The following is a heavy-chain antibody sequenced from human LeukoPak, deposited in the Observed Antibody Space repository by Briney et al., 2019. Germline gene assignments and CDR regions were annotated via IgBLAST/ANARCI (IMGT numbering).Heavy chain of an antibody. CDR2: INPNTGGT. D-gene: IGHD3-10*01. CDR1: GYTFTSYY. Sequence: ASVKVSCKASGYTFTSYYMHWVRQAPGQGLEWMGWINPNTGGTNYAQNFQGRVTMTRDTSIGTAYMELSRLRSDDTAVYFCARDSGSGTSPWGQGTLVTVSS. CDR3: ARDSGSGTSP. V-gene: IGHV1-2*02. J-gene: IGHJ5*02.